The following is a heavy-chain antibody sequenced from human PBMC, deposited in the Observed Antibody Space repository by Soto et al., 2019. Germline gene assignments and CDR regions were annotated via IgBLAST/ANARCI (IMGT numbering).Heavy chain of an antibody. J-gene: IGHJ4*02. D-gene: IGHD5-12*01. V-gene: IGHV4-30-4*01. CDR1: GGSINSGDYY. CDR3: ARLYTGYEAFDY. Sequence: PWETLSLTCSVSGGSINSGDYYWSWIRQSPGKGLEWIGYIYYSGSTYYNPSLKSRSTISIDTSKNQFFLDVDSVTAADTAVYYCARLYTGYEAFDYWGQGTLVTVSS. CDR2: IYYSGST.